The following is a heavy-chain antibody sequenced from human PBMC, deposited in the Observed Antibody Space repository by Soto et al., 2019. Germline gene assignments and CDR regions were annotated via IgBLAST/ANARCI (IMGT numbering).Heavy chain of an antibody. CDR2: ISSTGSST. CDR1: GFTFSNYA. J-gene: IGHJ4*02. Sequence: EVQLLESGGGLVQRGGSLRLSCAASGFTFSNYAMTWVRQAPGKGLEWVSLISSTGSSTYYADSVKGRFTISRDNSKNTLSLQINSLRADDTAVYYCAKSLRTAAFDYWGQGALVTVFS. CDR3: AKSLRTAAFDY. D-gene: IGHD1-1*01. V-gene: IGHV3-23*01.